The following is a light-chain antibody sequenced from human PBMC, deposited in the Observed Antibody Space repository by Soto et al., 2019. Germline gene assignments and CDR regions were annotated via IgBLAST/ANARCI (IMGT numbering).Light chain of an antibody. CDR3: QQSYSTSWT. CDR1: KDISSS. Sequence: RVTHYQSSVSASLFDRITIXFQTSKDISSSVAWYQQKPGKAPNLLIFSASALHRGVPPRFSGSGSGTTFTLTVSSLQPEDFATYYCQQSYSTSWTFGQGTKVDI. J-gene: IGKJ1*01. V-gene: IGKV1D-12*01. CDR2: SAS.